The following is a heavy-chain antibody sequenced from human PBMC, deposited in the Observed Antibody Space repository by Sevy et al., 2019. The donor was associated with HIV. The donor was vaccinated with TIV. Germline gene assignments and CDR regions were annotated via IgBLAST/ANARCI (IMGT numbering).Heavy chain of an antibody. J-gene: IGHJ6*02. CDR2: ISYHGRDK. Sequence: GGFLRLSCVVSGIIFTSSGMHWVRQAPGKGLEWVAVISYHGRDKFYADSVKGRFTISRDNSKNILYLQMNGLRIEDTAVYYCAKDFTGYNGMDVWGQGTMVTVSS. CDR3: AKDFTGYNGMDV. V-gene: IGHV3-30*18. CDR1: GIIFTSSG. D-gene: IGHD3-9*01.